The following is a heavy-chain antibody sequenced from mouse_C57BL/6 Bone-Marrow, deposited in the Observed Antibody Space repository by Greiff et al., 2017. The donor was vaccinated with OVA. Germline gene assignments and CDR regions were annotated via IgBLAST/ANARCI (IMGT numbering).Heavy chain of an antibody. CDR1: GYSITSGYY. CDR3: ARDGTFYAMDY. CDR2: ISYDGSN. D-gene: IGHD1-1*02. V-gene: IGHV3-6*01. Sequence: VQLKESRPGLVKPSQSLSLTCSVTGYSITSGYYWNWIRQFPGNKLEWMGYISYDGSNNYNPSLKNRISITRDTSKNQFFLKLNSVTTEDTATYYCARDGTFYAMDYWGQGTSVTVSS. J-gene: IGHJ4*01.